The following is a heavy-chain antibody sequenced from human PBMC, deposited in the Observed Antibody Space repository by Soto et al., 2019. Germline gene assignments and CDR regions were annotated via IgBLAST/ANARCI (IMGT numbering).Heavy chain of an antibody. CDR3: ARDNYGDSSFDY. V-gene: IGHV3-21*01. CDR1: GFTFSSYS. Sequence: EVQLVESGGGLVKPGGSLRLSCAASGFTFSSYSMNWVRQAPGQGLEWVSSISSSSSYIYYADSVKGRFTISRDNAKNSLYLQMNSLRAEDTAVYYCARDNYGDSSFDYWGQGTLVTVSS. J-gene: IGHJ4*02. D-gene: IGHD4-17*01. CDR2: ISSSSSYI.